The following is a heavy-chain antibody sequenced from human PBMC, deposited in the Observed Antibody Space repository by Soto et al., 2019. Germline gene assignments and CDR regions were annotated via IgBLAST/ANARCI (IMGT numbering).Heavy chain of an antibody. D-gene: IGHD4-17*01. CDR2: IIPILGIA. V-gene: IGHV1-69*02. J-gene: IGHJ6*02. CDR3: ARAVTTYLHYYYGMDV. CDR1: GGTFSSYT. Sequence: QVQLVQSGAEVKKPGSSVKVSCKASGGTFSSYTISWVRQAPGQGLEWMGRIIPILGIANYAQKFQGRVTITADKSTSTAYMELSSLTSEDTAVYYCARAVTTYLHYYYGMDVWGQGTTVTVSS.